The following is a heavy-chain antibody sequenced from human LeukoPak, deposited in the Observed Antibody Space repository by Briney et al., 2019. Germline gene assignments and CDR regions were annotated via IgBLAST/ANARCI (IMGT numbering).Heavy chain of an antibody. D-gene: IGHD2-21*02. V-gene: IGHV3-30*03. J-gene: IGHJ3*01. CDR2: ISYDGSNK. CDR1: GFTFSSYG. Sequence: PGGSLRLSCAASGFTFSSYGMHWVRQAPGKGLEWVAVISYDGSNKYYADSVKGRFTISRDNSKNTLYLQIHTLRPEDTAVYYCASNALPAAFHLWPQGPMVTVSS. CDR3: ASNALPAAFHL.